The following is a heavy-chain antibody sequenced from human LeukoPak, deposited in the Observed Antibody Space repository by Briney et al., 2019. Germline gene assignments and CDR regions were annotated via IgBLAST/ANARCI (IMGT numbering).Heavy chain of an antibody. Sequence: GGSLRLSCAASGFTFSSYSMNWVRQAPGKGLEWVSAISRSSSDIYYADSVKGRFTISRDNSKNTLYLQMNSLRAEDTAVYYCARRIAVADPYAEYFQHWGQGTLVTVSS. CDR2: ISRSSSDI. CDR1: GFTFSSYS. V-gene: IGHV3-21*01. J-gene: IGHJ1*01. D-gene: IGHD6-19*01. CDR3: ARRIAVADPYAEYFQH.